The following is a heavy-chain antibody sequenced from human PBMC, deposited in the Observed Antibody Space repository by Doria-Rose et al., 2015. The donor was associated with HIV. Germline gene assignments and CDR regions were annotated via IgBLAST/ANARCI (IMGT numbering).Heavy chain of an antibody. Sequence: SGPVLVKPTETLTLTCTVSGVSLSSPGMGVSWIRQPPGKALEWLANIFSDDERSYKTSLKSRLTISRSISKSQVVLTMTDMDPVDTATYYCARIKSSRWYHKYYFDFWGQGTLVIVSA. D-gene: IGHD6-13*01. CDR3: ARIKSSRWYHKYYFDF. CDR1: GVSLSSPGMG. CDR2: IFSDDER. J-gene: IGHJ4*02. V-gene: IGHV2-26*01.